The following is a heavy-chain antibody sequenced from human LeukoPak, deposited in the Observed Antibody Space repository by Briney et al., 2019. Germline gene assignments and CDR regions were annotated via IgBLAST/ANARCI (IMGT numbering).Heavy chain of an antibody. CDR1: GGTFSSYA. V-gene: IGHV1-69*13. D-gene: IGHD6-19*01. J-gene: IGHJ6*02. Sequence: SVKVSCKASGGTFSSYAISWVRQAPGQGPEWMGGIIPIFGTANYAQKFQGRVTITADESTSTAYMELSSLRSEDTAVYYCAREGIAVAGTDYYGMDVWGQGTTVTVSS. CDR3: AREGIAVAGTDYYGMDV. CDR2: IIPIFGTA.